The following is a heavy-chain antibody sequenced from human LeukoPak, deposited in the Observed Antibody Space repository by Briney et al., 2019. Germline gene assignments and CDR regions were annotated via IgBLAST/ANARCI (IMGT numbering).Heavy chain of an antibody. CDR1: GGSFSGYY. D-gene: IGHD3-22*01. Sequence: PSETLSLTCAVYGGSFSGYYWSWIRQPPGKGLEWIGEINHSGSTNYNPSLKSRVTISVDTSKNQFSLKLSSVTAADTAVYYCARDRLRWTYYYDSSGYPNWFDPWGQGTLVTVSS. CDR3: ARDRLRWTYYYDSSGYPNWFDP. CDR2: INHSGST. J-gene: IGHJ5*02. V-gene: IGHV4-34*01.